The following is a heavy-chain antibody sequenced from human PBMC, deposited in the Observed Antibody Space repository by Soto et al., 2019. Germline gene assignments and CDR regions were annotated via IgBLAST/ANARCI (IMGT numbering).Heavy chain of an antibody. V-gene: IGHV3-23*01. Sequence: EVQLLESGGGLVQPGGSLRLSCAVSGFTFSSYAMTWVRQAPGKGLEWVSTISGSGRGTYYADSVKGRFTISRDNSKNTLYLQMNSLRAEDTAVYYCAKDQNQYYFDYWGQGTLVTVSS. CDR3: AKDQNQYYFDY. CDR2: ISGSGRGT. J-gene: IGHJ4*02. CDR1: GFTFSSYA.